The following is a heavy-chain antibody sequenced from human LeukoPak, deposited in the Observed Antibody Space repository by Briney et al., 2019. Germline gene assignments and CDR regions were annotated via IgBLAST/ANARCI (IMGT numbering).Heavy chain of an antibody. CDR2: TYYSGST. Sequence: SETLSLTCTVSGGSISSGGYYWSWLRQHPGKGLEWIGYTYYSGSTYYNPSLKSRFTISVDTSKNQFSLKLSSVTAADTAVYYCAREASIAAAGTYFDYWGQGTLVTVSS. V-gene: IGHV4-31*03. J-gene: IGHJ4*02. D-gene: IGHD6-13*01. CDR1: GGSISSGGYY. CDR3: AREASIAAAGTYFDY.